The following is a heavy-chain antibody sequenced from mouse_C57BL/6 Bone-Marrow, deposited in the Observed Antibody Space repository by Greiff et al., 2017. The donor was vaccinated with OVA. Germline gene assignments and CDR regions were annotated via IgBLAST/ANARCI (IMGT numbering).Heavy chain of an antibody. Sequence: EVQLVESGGGLVKPGGSLKLSCAASGFTFSSYAMSWVRQTPEKRLEWVATISDGGSYTYYPDNVKGRFTISRDNAKNNLYLQMSHLKSEDTAMYYCARDRATVVADYWGQGTTLTVSS. CDR3: ARDRATVVADY. D-gene: IGHD1-1*01. CDR1: GFTFSSYA. J-gene: IGHJ2*01. V-gene: IGHV5-4*01. CDR2: ISDGGSYT.